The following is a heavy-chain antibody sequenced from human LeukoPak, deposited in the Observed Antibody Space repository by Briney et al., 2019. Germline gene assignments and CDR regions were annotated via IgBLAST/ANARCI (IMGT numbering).Heavy chain of an antibody. CDR3: ARGISRYYGMDV. Sequence: GGSLRLSCAASGFTVSSNYMSWVRQAPGKGLEWVSVIYSGGSTYYADSVKGRFTISKGNSKNTLYLQMNSLRAEDTAVYYCARGISRYYGMDVWGQGTTVTVPS. J-gene: IGHJ6*02. CDR2: IYSGGST. V-gene: IGHV3-53*01. CDR1: GFTVSSNY.